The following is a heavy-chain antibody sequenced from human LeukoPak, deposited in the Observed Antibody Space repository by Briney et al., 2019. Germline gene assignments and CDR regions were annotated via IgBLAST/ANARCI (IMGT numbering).Heavy chain of an antibody. Sequence: PWGSLRLSCAVSGFTFSNYAMHWVRQAPGKGLEWVAVISYDGSNKNYGDSVKGRFTIFRDNTENSLYLQMNSLRAEDTAIYYCARQSITAYSLNFNYWGQGILVTVSS. CDR2: ISYDGSNK. CDR1: GFTFSNYA. D-gene: IGHD6-6*01. V-gene: IGHV3-30*04. CDR3: ARQSITAYSLNFNY. J-gene: IGHJ4*02.